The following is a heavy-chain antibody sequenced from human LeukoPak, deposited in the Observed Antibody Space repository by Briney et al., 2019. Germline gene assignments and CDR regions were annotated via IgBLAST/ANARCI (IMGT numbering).Heavy chain of an antibody. CDR1: GFTFNNYW. Sequence: AGGSLRLSCAASGFTFNNYWMTWVRQAPGMGLEWVANIKQDGSEKYYVDSVKGRFTISRDNAKNSLYLQMNSLRAEDTAVYYCARGRYYDFWSGDALDIWGQGTMVTVSS. CDR3: ARGRYYDFWSGDALDI. J-gene: IGHJ3*02. D-gene: IGHD3-3*01. CDR2: IKQDGSEK. V-gene: IGHV3-7*01.